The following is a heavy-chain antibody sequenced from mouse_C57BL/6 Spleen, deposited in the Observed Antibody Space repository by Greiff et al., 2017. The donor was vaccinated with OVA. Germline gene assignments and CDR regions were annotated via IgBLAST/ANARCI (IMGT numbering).Heavy chain of an antibody. CDR1: GFTFSDYG. CDR2: ISSGSSTI. J-gene: IGHJ2*01. CDR3: AMLVLYFDS. Sequence: EVQGVESGGGLVKPGGSLKLSCAASGFTFSDYGMHWVRQAPEKGLEWVAYISSGSSTIYYADTVKGRFTISRDNAKNTLFLQMPSLRSDVPAMYYCAMLVLYFDSWGQGTTLPVSS. V-gene: IGHV5-17*01. D-gene: IGHD6-2*01.